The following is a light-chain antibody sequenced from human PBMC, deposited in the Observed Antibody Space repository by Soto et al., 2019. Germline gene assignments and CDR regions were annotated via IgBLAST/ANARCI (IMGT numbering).Light chain of an antibody. CDR2: EVS. V-gene: IGLV2-8*01. CDR1: SSDVGGYNY. CDR3: NPYRDTDTFWV. J-gene: IGLJ3*02. Sequence: QSVLTQPPSASGSPGQSVTISCTGTSSDVGGYNYVSWYQQHPGKAPKLMIYEVSKRPSGVPDRFSGSKSGNTASLTISGRQAEDEADYYCNPYRDTDTFWVFGGGTKLTVL.